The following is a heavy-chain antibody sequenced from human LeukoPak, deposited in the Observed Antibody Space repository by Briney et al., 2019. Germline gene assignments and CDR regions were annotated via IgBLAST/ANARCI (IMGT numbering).Heavy chain of an antibody. CDR1: GFTFSSSA. CDR3: AKLFWSGYYSGNSPIDY. CDR2: ISAGGDST. J-gene: IGHJ4*02. V-gene: IGHV3-23*01. Sequence: GGSLSLFCAASGFTFSSSAMSWVRQAPGKGLEWVSGISAGGDSTFYADSVKGRITISRDNSKNTLYLQMNSLRAEDTAVYYCAKLFWSGYYSGNSPIDYWGQGTLVTVSS. D-gene: IGHD3-3*01.